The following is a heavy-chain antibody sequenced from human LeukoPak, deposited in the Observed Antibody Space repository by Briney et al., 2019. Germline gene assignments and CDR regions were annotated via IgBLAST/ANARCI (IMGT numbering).Heavy chain of an antibody. V-gene: IGHV3-66*01. D-gene: IGHD2/OR15-2a*01. CDR2: IYSGGST. J-gene: IGHJ4*02. Sequence: AGGPLRLSCAASGFTVSSNYMNWVRQAPGKGLEWVSVIYSGGSTYYADSVKGRFTISRDISKNTLYLQMNNLRAEDTAVYYCARDPVFETYENVEDYWGQGTLVTVSS. CDR1: GFTVSSNY. CDR3: ARDPVFETYENVEDY.